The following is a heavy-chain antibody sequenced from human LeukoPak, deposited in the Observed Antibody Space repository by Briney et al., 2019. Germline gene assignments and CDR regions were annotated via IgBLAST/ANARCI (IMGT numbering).Heavy chain of an antibody. CDR3: ARDYFDPKHRTYYGMDV. J-gene: IGHJ6*02. Sequence: GGSLRLFCAASGFTFSSYWMSWVRQAPGKGLEWVANIKQDGSEKYYVDSVKGRFTISRDNAKNSLYLQMNSLRAEDTAVYYCARDYFDPKHRTYYGMDVWGQGTTVTVSS. CDR2: IKQDGSEK. V-gene: IGHV3-7*01. D-gene: IGHD3-9*01. CDR1: GFTFSSYW.